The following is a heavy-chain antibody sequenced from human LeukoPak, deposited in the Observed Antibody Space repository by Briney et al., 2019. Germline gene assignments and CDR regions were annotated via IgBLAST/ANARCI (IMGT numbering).Heavy chain of an antibody. CDR2: IKQDGSEK. Sequence: GGSLRLSCAASGFTFSNYWMTWVRQAPGVGLEWVANIKQDGSEKYYVDSVRGRFTISRENAKSSLYLQINSLRAEDTAVYYCARDLGGGLWPNAFDIWGQGTMVTVSS. D-gene: IGHD3-16*01. CDR1: GFTFSNYW. V-gene: IGHV3-7*05. J-gene: IGHJ3*02. CDR3: ARDLGGGLWPNAFDI.